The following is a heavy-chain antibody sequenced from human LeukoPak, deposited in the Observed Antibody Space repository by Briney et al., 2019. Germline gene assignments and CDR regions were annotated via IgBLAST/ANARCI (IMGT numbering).Heavy chain of an antibody. CDR1: GYTFTGYY. J-gene: IGHJ4*02. CDR2: INPNSGCT. D-gene: IGHD3-16*02. V-gene: IGHV1-2*04. CDR3: ARDIMYDYVWGSYRYMYHFDY. Sequence: GASVKVFCKASGYTFTGYYLHWVRQAPGQGLGWMGWINPNSGCTNYAQKFQGWVTMTRGTSISTAYMELSRLRSVDTAVYYCARDIMYDYVWGSYRYMYHFDYWGQGTLVTVSS.